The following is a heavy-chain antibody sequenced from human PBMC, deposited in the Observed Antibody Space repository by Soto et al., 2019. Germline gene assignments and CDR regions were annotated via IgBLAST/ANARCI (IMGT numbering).Heavy chain of an antibody. D-gene: IGHD3-3*01. CDR3: APFGVVIRPFDY. CDR2: INSDGSST. J-gene: IGHJ4*02. Sequence: GGSPWLLCATSGSTFSSYWMHWVRQAPGKGLVWVSRINSDGSSTSYADSVKGRFTISRDNAKNTLYLQMNSLRAEDTAVYYCAPFGVVIRPFDYWGQGTLVTVSS. CDR1: GSTFSSYW. V-gene: IGHV3-74*01.